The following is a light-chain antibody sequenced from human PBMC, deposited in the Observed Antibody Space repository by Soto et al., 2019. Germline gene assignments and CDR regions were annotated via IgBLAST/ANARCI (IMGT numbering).Light chain of an antibody. Sequence: AIQLTQSPSSLAASVGERGTITCRSRPGILHYLGWYQQKPGKAPTLLIYGASTWVGGVPFRFSGSGSGTDFTLTISSVQPEDFATYYCQQANTYPITFGQGTRLEIK. J-gene: IGKJ5*01. CDR2: GAS. CDR1: PGILHY. CDR3: QQANTYPIT. V-gene: IGKV1-13*02.